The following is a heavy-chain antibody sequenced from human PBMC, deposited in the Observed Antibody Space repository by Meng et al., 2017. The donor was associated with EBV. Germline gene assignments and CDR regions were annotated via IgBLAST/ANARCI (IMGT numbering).Heavy chain of an antibody. CDR2: INTYSGKA. J-gene: IGHJ4*02. CDR3: ARGVEENGSHYPFDS. Sequence: QVQLVQSGSEWQRPGVSVKVSCKASGYTFRNYDINWMRQVPGQGLEWMGWINTYSGKATFAQGFTGRFVFPLDTPVTTAHLQISGLKTEDSAVYYCARGVEENGSHYPFDSWGQGTLVTVSS. D-gene: IGHD1-1*01. V-gene: IGHV7-4-1*02. CDR1: GYTFRNYD.